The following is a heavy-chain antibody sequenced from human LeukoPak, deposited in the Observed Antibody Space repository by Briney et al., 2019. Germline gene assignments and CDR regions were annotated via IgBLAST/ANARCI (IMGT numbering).Heavy chain of an antibody. V-gene: IGHV3-21*01. D-gene: IGHD5-24*01. CDR2: ISSSSAYI. Sequence: GGSLSLSCAASGFTFSSYSMNWVRQAPGKGLEWVSFISSSSAYISYADSVKGRFTITRDNAKNSLYLQMNNLRAEDTAVYYCAKKMDDAFDIWGQGTMVTVSS. CDR1: GFTFSSYS. J-gene: IGHJ3*02. CDR3: AKKMDDAFDI.